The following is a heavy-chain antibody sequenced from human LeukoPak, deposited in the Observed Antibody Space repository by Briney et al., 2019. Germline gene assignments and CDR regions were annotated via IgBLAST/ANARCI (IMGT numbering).Heavy chain of an antibody. CDR2: INNEGSDT. Sequence: GGSLRLSCAASGFTFSSYWMHWVRQAPGKGLVWVSRINNEGSDTIYADSVKGRFTISRDNAKNTLYLQINSLRAEDTAVYYCARGGGGNFGYWGQGTLVTVSS. V-gene: IGHV3-74*01. D-gene: IGHD1-1*01. CDR3: ARGGGGNFGY. CDR1: GFTFSSYW. J-gene: IGHJ4*02.